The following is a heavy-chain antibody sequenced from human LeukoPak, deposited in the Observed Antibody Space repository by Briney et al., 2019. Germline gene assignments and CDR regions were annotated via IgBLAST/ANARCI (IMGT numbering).Heavy chain of an antibody. V-gene: IGHV4-59*01. CDR1: GGSINTYY. Sequence: PSETLSLTCSVSGGSINTYYWSWIRQPPGKGLDWVGYIYYTGSTNYNPSLKSRVTISVDTSKNQFSLKLTSVTAADTAVYYCARGVYSSGYYYYFDYWGQGTLVTVS. CDR2: IYYTGST. D-gene: IGHD3-22*01. J-gene: IGHJ4*02. CDR3: ARGVYSSGYYYYFDY.